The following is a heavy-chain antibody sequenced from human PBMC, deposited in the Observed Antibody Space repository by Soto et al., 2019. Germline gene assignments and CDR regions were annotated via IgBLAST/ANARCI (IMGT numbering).Heavy chain of an antibody. D-gene: IGHD1-1*01. CDR3: ARNRVATGNAFDI. CDR1: GFTFSSYS. V-gene: IGHV3-48*02. CDR2: ISHSGSII. J-gene: IGHJ3*02. Sequence: QVVESGGGLVQPGGSLRLSCAGFGFTFSSYSMSWVRQAPGKGLEWVSYISHSGSIIYYADSVKGRFTISRDNGNKAMYLQMNSLRDEDTAVYYCARNRVATGNAFDIWGQGTMVTVSS.